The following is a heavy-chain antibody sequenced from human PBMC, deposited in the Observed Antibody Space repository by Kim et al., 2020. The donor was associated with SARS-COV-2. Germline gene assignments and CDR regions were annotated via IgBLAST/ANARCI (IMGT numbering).Heavy chain of an antibody. V-gene: IGHV1-2*06. CDR2: INPNNGGT. D-gene: IGHD3-16*02. CDR3: ARSETSSFYFDY. Sequence: ASVKVSCKASGYTFTGYYMHWVRQAPGQGLEWMGRINPNNGGTNYAQNFQGRVTMTGDTSISTAYMELSRLRSDDTAVYYCARSETSSFYFDYWGQGTLVTVSS. J-gene: IGHJ4*02. CDR1: GYTFTGYY.